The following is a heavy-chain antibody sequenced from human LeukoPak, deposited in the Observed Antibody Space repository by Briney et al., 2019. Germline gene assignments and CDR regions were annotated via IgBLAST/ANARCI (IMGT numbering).Heavy chain of an antibody. CDR1: GFSFSNYN. V-gene: IGHV3-48*02. CDR3: ARDREYCSSTSCSYYYMDV. D-gene: IGHD2-2*01. Sequence: PGGSLRLSCAASGFSFSNYNMNWVRQAPGKGLEWLSYIGSSISTIYYADSVRGRFTISRDNAKNALYLQMNSPRDEDTAVYFCARDREYCSSTSCSYYYMDVWGKGTTVTVSS. CDR2: IGSSISTI. J-gene: IGHJ6*03.